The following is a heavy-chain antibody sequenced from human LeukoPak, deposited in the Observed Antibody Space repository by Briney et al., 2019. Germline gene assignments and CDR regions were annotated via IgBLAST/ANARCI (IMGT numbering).Heavy chain of an antibody. CDR3: AKDRGVHYYGSERGLFNWFDP. Sequence: GGSLRLSCAASGFKFSSYTMNWVRQAPGKGLEWISSISISGVNIHYADSVKGRFTISRDNAENSLFLQMSSLRAEDTATYYCAKDRGVHYYGSERGLFNWFDPWGQGTLVTVSS. CDR2: ISISGVNI. D-gene: IGHD3-10*01. J-gene: IGHJ5*02. V-gene: IGHV3-48*01. CDR1: GFKFSSYT.